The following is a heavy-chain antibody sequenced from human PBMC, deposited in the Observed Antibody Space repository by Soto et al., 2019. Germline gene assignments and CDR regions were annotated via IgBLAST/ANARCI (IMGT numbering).Heavy chain of an antibody. J-gene: IGHJ4*02. CDR3: ARGWTFDL. D-gene: IGHD1-1*01. V-gene: IGHV3-23*01. CDR2: INGGGDST. CDR1: GFTVSSYA. Sequence: EVLLLESGGGLGQPGGSLRLSCAASGFTVSSYAMSWVRQAPGKGLEWVSGINGGGDSTYFADSVRGRFTISRDNSKNTLFLQMNSLRAEDAAVYYCARGWTFDLWGQGTLVTVSS.